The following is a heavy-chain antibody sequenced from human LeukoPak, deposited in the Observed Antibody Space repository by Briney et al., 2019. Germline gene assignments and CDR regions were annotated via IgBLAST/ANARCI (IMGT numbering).Heavy chain of an antibody. CDR2: ITAYNGNT. V-gene: IGHV1-18*01. D-gene: IGHD6-6*01. CDR3: ARDKAAPLGGDAFDI. Sequence: ASVKVSCKASGYTFTNYGFSWVRQAPGQGLEWMGWITAYNGNTNYAQKLQGRVTMTTDTSTSTAYMELRSLRSDDTAVYYCARDKAAPLGGDAFDIWGQGTMVTVSS. J-gene: IGHJ3*02. CDR1: GYTFTNYG.